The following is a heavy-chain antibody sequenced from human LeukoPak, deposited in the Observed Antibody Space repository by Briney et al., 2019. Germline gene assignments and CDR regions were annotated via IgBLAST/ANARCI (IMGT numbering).Heavy chain of an antibody. D-gene: IGHD3-10*01. CDR3: VRGGYGSDPFDY. CDR1: GGTFSSYA. J-gene: IGHJ4*02. CDR2: IIPIFGTA. V-gene: IGHV1-69*06. Sequence: ASVKVSCKASGGTFSSYAISWVRQAPGQGLEWMGGIIPIFGTANYAQKFQGRVTITADKSTSTAYMELSSLRSEDTAVYYCVRGGYGSDPFDYWGQGTLVTVSS.